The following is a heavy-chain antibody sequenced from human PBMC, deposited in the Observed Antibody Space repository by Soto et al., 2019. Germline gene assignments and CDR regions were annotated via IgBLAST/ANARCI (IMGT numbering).Heavy chain of an antibody. J-gene: IGHJ4*02. CDR3: ARWGYCSGGSCYFDY. V-gene: IGHV4-34*01. Sequence: SETLSLTCAVYGGSFSGYYWSWIRQPPGKGLEWIGEINHSGSTNYNPSLKSRVTISVDTSKNQFSLKLSSVTAADTAVYYCARWGYCSGGSCYFDYWGQGTLVTVSS. CDR2: INHSGST. CDR1: GGSFSGYY. D-gene: IGHD2-15*01.